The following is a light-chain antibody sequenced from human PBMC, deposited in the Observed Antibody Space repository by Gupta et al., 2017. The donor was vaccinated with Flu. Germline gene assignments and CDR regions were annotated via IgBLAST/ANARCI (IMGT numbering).Light chain of an antibody. CDR1: SGSIAANY. Sequence: NFLLAQPLSVSDSPGKTVAISCTRSSGSIAANYVQWYQQRPGSAPTTVIYEDDQRPSGVPDRFSGSIDRSSNSASLTISGVKTEDEDDYYCQAYDSDSYVFGTGTKVTVL. J-gene: IGLJ1*01. CDR2: EDD. V-gene: IGLV6-57*03. CDR3: QAYDSDSYV.